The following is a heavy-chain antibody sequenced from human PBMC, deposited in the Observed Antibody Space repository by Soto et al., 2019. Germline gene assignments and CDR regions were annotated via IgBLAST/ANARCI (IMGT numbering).Heavy chain of an antibody. Sequence: SSVKVSSKASCYTFTSYGISWVRQAPGQGLEWMGWISAYNGNTNYAQKLQGRVTMTTDTSTSTAYMELRSLRSDDTAVYYCARDRYDFWSGYYLYYYYGMDVWGQGTTVTVSS. J-gene: IGHJ6*02. CDR2: ISAYNGNT. D-gene: IGHD3-3*01. V-gene: IGHV1-18*04. CDR3: ARDRYDFWSGYYLYYYYGMDV. CDR1: CYTFTSYG.